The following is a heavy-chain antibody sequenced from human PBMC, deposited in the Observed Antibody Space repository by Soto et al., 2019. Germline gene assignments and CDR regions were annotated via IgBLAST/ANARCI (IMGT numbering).Heavy chain of an antibody. V-gene: IGHV3-15*07. CDR3: TTGGYRGRRWWYHGMDV. D-gene: IGHD1-26*01. Sequence: EVQLVESGGGLVKPGGSLRLSCAASGFTFTIAYMNWVRQAPGKGLEWVGLIKSETDGGTTDYAGSVKGRFTISRDDSKNTLYLQMDSLKTEDTAVYYCTTGGYRGRRWWYHGMDVWGQGTTVTVSS. CDR1: GFTFTIAY. CDR2: IKSETDGGTT. J-gene: IGHJ6*02.